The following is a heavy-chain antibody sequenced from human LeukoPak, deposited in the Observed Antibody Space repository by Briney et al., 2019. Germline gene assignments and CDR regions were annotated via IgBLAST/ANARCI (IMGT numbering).Heavy chain of an antibody. J-gene: IGHJ5*02. D-gene: IGHD6-6*01. CDR1: GYTFTTYN. CDR2: ISGYNGNT. CDR3: ARGHSGIAARPGLWFDP. V-gene: IGHV1-18*01. Sequence: ASVKVSCKASGYTFTTYNINWVRQAPGQGLECMGWISGYNGNTNYAQKLQGRVTMTTDTSTSTAYMELRSLKSDDTAVYYCARGHSGIAARPGLWFDPWGQGTLVTVSS.